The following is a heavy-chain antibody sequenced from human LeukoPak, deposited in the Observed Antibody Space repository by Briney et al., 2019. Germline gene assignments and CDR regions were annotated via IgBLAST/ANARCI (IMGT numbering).Heavy chain of an antibody. Sequence: GGSLRLSCAASGFTFSDHAMSWVRQAPAKGLEWVSSINGNGGGSYYIDSVKGRFTVSRDNSENALYLQMNSLRAEDTAVYYCARRYSDSWGQGTLVTVSS. V-gene: IGHV3-23*01. CDR1: GFTFSDHA. J-gene: IGHJ4*02. CDR2: INGNGGGS. CDR3: ARRYSDS.